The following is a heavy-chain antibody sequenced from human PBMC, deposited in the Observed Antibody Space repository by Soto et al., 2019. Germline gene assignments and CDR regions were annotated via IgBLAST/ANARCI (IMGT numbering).Heavy chain of an antibody. V-gene: IGHV3-23*01. Sequence: ELQLLEFGGGLVQPGGSLRLSCAASGFTFSAYAMSWVRQAPGKGLEWVSVISGSGDNTYYAQSVKGRFTFSRDNSKNTLYLQMNSLKAEDTAVYYCAKDSGRGGGSVFNYWGQGTLVTVSS. CDR3: AKDSGRGGGSVFNY. CDR2: ISGSGDNT. J-gene: IGHJ4*02. D-gene: IGHD2-15*01. CDR1: GFTFSAYA.